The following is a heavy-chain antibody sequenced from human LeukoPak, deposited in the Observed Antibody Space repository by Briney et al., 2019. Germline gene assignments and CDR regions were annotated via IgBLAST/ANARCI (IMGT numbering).Heavy chain of an antibody. Sequence: SETLSLTCTVSGGSISRYYWSWIRQPPGKGLEWIGYIYYSGSTNYNPSLKSRVTISVDTSKNQFSLKLSSGTAADTAVYYCARNSGKQGWYYWGQGTLVTVSS. V-gene: IGHV4-59*01. J-gene: IGHJ4*02. CDR3: ARNSGKQGWYY. CDR2: IYYSGST. D-gene: IGHD6-25*01. CDR1: GGSISRYY.